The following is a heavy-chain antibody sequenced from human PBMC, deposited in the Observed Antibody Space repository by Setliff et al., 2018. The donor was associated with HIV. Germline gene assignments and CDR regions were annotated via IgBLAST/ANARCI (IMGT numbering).Heavy chain of an antibody. CDR1: GGSISSGSYY. Sequence: KPSETLSLTCTVSGGSISSGSYYWSWIRQPAGKGLEWIGHIYTSGSTNYNPSLKSRVTISVDTSKNQFSLKLSSVTAADTAVYYCAREAGIQLWLWKDYYYYYMDVWGKGTTVTVSS. J-gene: IGHJ6*03. V-gene: IGHV4-61*09. CDR3: AREAGIQLWLWKDYYYYYMDV. D-gene: IGHD5-18*01. CDR2: IYTSGST.